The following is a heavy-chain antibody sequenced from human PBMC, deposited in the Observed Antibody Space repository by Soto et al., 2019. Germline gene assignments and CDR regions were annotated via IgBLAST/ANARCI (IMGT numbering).Heavy chain of an antibody. J-gene: IGHJ4*02. V-gene: IGHV1-18*01. Sequence: QVQLVQSGAEVKKPGASVKVSCKASGYTFTSYGISWVRQAPGQGLEWMGWIRAYNGNTNYAQKLQGRVTMTTDTSPRTAYMEPGGLGTEGTGVEYCARDPPPKDYWGQGTLVTVSS. CDR1: GYTFTSYG. CDR3: ARDPPPKDY. CDR2: IRAYNGNT.